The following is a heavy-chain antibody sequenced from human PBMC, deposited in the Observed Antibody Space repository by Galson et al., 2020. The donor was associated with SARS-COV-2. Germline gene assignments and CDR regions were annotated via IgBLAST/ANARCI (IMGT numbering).Heavy chain of an antibody. CDR2: INHSGST. J-gene: IGHJ6*02. V-gene: IGHV4-34*01. D-gene: IGHD4-17*01. CDR3: ARGPTVTTFYYYYCGMDV. Sequence: SETLSLTCAVYGGSFSGYYWSWIRQPPGKGLEWIGEINHSGSTNYNPSLKSRVTISVDTSKNQFSLKLSSVTAADTAVYYCARGPTVTTFYYYYCGMDVWCQGTTVTVSS. CDR1: GGSFSGYY.